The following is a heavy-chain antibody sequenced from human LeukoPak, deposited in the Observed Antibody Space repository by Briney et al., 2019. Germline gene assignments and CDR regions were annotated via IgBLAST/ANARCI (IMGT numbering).Heavy chain of an antibody. V-gene: IGHV3-53*01. CDR1: GFTVSRNC. D-gene: IGHD6-19*01. Sequence: GGSLRLSCTASGFTVSRNCLGWVRQPPGKGLEWVSITYSGGTTYYGDSVKGRFTISRDNSKNTLYLQMNSLRAEDTAVYYCAREVNKGWYDWGQGNLGTVSS. CDR2: TYSGGTT. CDR3: AREVNKGWYD. J-gene: IGHJ4*01.